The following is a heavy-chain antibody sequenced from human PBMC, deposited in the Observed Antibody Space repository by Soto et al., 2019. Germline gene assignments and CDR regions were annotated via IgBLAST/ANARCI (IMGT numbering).Heavy chain of an antibody. V-gene: IGHV3-7*01. CDR2: IKRDGSEK. CDR1: GFTFTSYW. CDR3: GRDEVRNGVGV. Sequence: EVQLVESGGGLVQPGGSLRLSCAASGFTFTSYWMSWVRQAPGKGLEWVANIKRDGSEKYYVDSVKGRFTISRDKADNSVYLQMNSLRVEDTAVYYCGRDEVRNGVGVWGQGTTVIVSS. J-gene: IGHJ6*02.